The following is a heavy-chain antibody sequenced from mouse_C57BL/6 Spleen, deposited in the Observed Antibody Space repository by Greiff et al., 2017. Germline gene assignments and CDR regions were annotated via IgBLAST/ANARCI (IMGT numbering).Heavy chain of an antibody. Sequence: EVQLVESGGGLVKPGGSLKLSCAASGFTFSSYAMSWVRQTPEKRLEWVATISDGGSYTYYPDNVKGRFTISRDNAKNNLYLQMSHLKSEDTAMYYCARVEYDYDGYYFDYWGQGTTLTVSS. D-gene: IGHD2-4*01. CDR2: ISDGGSYT. V-gene: IGHV5-4*01. J-gene: IGHJ2*01. CDR3: ARVEYDYDGYYFDY. CDR1: GFTFSSYA.